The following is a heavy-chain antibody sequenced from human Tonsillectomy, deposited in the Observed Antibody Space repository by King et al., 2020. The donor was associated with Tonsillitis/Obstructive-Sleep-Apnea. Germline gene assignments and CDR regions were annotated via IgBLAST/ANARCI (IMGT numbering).Heavy chain of an antibody. CDR3: ARDLGGGPEGGVGATTGQDYGMDV. J-gene: IGHJ6*02. Sequence: QLQESGPGLVKPSETLSLTCTVSGGSISSYYWSWIRQPPGKGLEWIGYIYYSGSTNYNPSLKSRVTISVDTSKNQFSLKLSSVTAADTAVYYCARDLGGGPEGGVGATTGQDYGMDVWGQGTTVTVSS. D-gene: IGHD1-26*01. CDR1: GGSISSYY. V-gene: IGHV4-59*01. CDR2: IYYSGST.